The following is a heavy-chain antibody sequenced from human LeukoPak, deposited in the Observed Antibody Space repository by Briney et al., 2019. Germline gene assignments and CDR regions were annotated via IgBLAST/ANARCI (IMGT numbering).Heavy chain of an antibody. Sequence: SETLSLTCTVSGGSISSGYSYWIWIRQPPGKGLEGFGYIYYSGTTYYNPSIKSRVTISVDTSKNQFSLKLSSVAAADTAVYYGARDRGGATWFDYWGQGTLVTVSS. CDR3: ARDRGGATWFDY. V-gene: IGHV4-30-4*08. J-gene: IGHJ4*02. CDR2: IYYSGTT. CDR1: GGSISSGYSY. D-gene: IGHD1-26*01.